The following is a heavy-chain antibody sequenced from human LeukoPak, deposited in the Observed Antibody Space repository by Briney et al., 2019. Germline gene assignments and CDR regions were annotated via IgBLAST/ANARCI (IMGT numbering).Heavy chain of an antibody. J-gene: IGHJ6*04. CDR1: GGSINSFY. CDR2: IFYCGTT. Sequence: SETLSLTCTVSGGSINSFYWSWIRQPPGGGLEWIGYIFYCGTTNYNPSLKSRVTISVDASKNQFSLWLSSVTAADTAVYYCARLARLTLIRGVTGYHSLDVWGKRTKVTVSS. D-gene: IGHD3-10*01. V-gene: IGHV4-59*01. CDR3: ARLARLTLIRGVTGYHSLDV.